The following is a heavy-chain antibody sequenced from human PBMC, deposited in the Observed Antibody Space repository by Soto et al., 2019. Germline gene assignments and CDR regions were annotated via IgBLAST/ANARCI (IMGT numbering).Heavy chain of an antibody. CDR1: GYTFTGYY. CDR2: TNPNSGGT. Sequence: ASVKVSCKASGYTFTGYYMHWVRQAPGQGLEWMGWTNPNSGGTNYAQKFQGWVTMTRDTSISTAYMELSRLRSDDTAVYYCARAYDFWSGYSQYNWFDPWGQGTLVTVSS. D-gene: IGHD3-3*01. J-gene: IGHJ5*02. V-gene: IGHV1-2*04. CDR3: ARAYDFWSGYSQYNWFDP.